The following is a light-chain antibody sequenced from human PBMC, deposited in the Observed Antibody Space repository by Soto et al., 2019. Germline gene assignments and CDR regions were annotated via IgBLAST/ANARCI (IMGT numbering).Light chain of an antibody. CDR3: QQYGSSPRT. Sequence: EIVLTQSPGTLSLSPGERVTLSCRASQSVSSSYLAWYQQKPGQAPRVLIYDASSRATGVPDRFSGSGSGTDFTLTISRLEPEDFAVYYCQQYGSSPRTFGQGTKLEIK. V-gene: IGKV3-20*01. J-gene: IGKJ2*01. CDR2: DAS. CDR1: QSVSSSY.